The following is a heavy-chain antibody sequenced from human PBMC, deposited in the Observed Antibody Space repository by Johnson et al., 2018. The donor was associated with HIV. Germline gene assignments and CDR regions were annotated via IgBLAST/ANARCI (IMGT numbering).Heavy chain of an antibody. CDR2: ISYDGNNK. V-gene: IGHV3-30*03. D-gene: IGHD2-2*01. CDR3: ARVAPAHDAFDI. CDR1: GFTFSNYD. J-gene: IGHJ3*02. Sequence: QVQLVESGGGVVQPGRSLRLSCVASGFTFSNYDMDWVRQAPGRGLEWVLSISYDGNNKYYGDSVKGRFTISRDNSKNTLYLQMDSLRTEDTAVYYCARVAPAHDAFDIWGRGTMVTVSS.